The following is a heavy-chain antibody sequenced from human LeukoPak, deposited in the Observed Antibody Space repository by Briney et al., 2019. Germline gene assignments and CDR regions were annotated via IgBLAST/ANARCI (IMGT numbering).Heavy chain of an antibody. CDR3: ARGSRMTHFDP. J-gene: IGHJ5*02. CDR1: GFTFSSYG. CDR2: ISSSSSYI. D-gene: IGHD1-14*01. V-gene: IGHV3-21*01. Sequence: PGGSLRLSCAASGFTFSSYGMNWVRQAPGKGLEWVSSISSSSSYIYYADSVKGRFTISRDNAKNSLYLQMNSLRAEDTAVYYCARGSRMTHFDPWGQGTLVTVSS.